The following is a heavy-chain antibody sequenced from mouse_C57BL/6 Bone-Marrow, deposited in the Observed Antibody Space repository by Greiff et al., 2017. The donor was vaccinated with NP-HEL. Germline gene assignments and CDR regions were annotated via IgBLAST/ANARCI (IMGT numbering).Heavy chain of an antibody. CDR3: ARAYGSSYPAWFAY. Sequence: QVQLKQSGPELVKPGASVKISCKASGYSFTSYYIHWVKQRPGQGLEWIGWIYPGSGNTKYNEKFKGKATLTADTSSSTAYMQLSSLTSEDSAVYYCARAYGSSYPAWFAYWGQGTLVTVSA. CDR2: IYPGSGNT. CDR1: GYSFTSYY. J-gene: IGHJ3*01. V-gene: IGHV1-66*01. D-gene: IGHD1-1*01.